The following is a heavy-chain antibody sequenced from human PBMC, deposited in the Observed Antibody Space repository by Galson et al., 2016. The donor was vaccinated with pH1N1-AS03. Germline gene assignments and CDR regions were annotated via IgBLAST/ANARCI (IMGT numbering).Heavy chain of an antibody. CDR1: GYTSNTYD. D-gene: IGHD1-1*01. CDR2: INTNTGNP. J-gene: IGHJ3*02. Sequence: SVKVSCKASGYTSNTYDMNWVRQAPGQGLEWMGWINTNTGNPTYAQGFTGRFVFSLDTSVSTAYLHISSLKAEDTAVYYCARDKSGSFQDAFDIWGQGTMVTVSS. CDR3: ARDKSGSFQDAFDI. V-gene: IGHV7-4-1*02.